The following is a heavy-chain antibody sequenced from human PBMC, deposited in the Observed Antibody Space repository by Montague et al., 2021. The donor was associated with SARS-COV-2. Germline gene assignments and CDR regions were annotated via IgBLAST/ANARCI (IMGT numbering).Heavy chain of an antibody. J-gene: IGHJ4*02. Sequence: SLRLSCAASGFPFGAYSMAWVRLRPGKGLEWVSIIYKDSKVIYDADSAKGRFTISRDDSKNTMYLQMSNLGVDDTGIYYCAKNRGDTRGWPIFDSWGQGTLVTVSS. D-gene: IGHD6-19*01. CDR3: AKNRGDTRGWPIFDS. CDR1: GFPFGAYS. CDR2: IYKDSKVI. V-gene: IGHV3-23*03.